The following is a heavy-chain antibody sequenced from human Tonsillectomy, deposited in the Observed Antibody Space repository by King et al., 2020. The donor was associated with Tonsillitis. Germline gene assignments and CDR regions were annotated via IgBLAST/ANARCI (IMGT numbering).Heavy chain of an antibody. V-gene: IGHV1-3*01. CDR1: GYAFTTYA. CDR3: AREGFSPSWGN. D-gene: IGHD7-27*01. J-gene: IGHJ4*02. CDR2: INPGKGDT. Sequence: QFQLVQSGAEVKKPGASVKVSCKASGYAFTTYAIHWVRQAPGQSLEWMGWINPGKGDTKYSENFQGRVTITRDTSASTAYVELTRLRSDDTAVYYCAREGFSPSWGNWGQGTLVTVSS.